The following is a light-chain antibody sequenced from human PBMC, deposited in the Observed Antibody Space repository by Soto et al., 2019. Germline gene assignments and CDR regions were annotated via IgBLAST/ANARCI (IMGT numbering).Light chain of an antibody. CDR2: GAS. CDR3: QQYNNWPSLT. Sequence: EIVMMQSPATLSVSPGERATLSCRASQRVSSDLAWYQQKPGQAPRLLIYGASTRATGIPDRFSGSGFGTEFTLTISSLQSEDFAVYYCQQYNNWPSLTFGGGTKVEIK. V-gene: IGKV3-15*01. J-gene: IGKJ4*01. CDR1: QRVSSD.